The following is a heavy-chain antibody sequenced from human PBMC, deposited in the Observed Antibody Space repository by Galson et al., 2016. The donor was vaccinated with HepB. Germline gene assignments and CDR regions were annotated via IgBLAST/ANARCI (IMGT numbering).Heavy chain of an antibody. CDR1: GFSLSSARMG. CDR3: ARIHLNALSGRPDAFDV. V-gene: IGHV2-26*02. CDR2: IFWNDEE. J-gene: IGHJ3*01. Sequence: PALVKPTQTLTLTCTVSGFSLSSARMGVSWIRQPPGKALEWLAQIFWNDEESYSTSLKRRLTISKDTPKNQVVLSMTNVDPVDTATYYCARIHLNALSGRPDAFDVWGQGTVVIVSS. D-gene: IGHD1-26*01.